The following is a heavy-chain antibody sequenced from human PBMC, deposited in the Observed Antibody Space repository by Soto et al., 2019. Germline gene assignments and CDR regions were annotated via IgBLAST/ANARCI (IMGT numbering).Heavy chain of an antibody. CDR3: ARHPERIAQIGWFDP. J-gene: IGHJ5*02. D-gene: IGHD6-13*01. CDR1: GFTFSSYS. CDR2: ISSSSSTI. Sequence: PGGSLRLSCAASGFTFSSYSMNWVRQAPGKGLELVSYISSSSSTIYYADSVKGRFTISRDNAKNSLYLQMNSLRAEDTALYYCARHPERIAQIGWFDPWGQGTLVTVSS. V-gene: IGHV3-48*01.